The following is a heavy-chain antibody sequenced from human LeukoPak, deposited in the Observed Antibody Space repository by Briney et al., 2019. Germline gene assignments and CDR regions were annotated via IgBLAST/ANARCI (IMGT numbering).Heavy chain of an antibody. V-gene: IGHV4-59*01. Sequence: PSETLSLTCTVSGGSISSYYWSWIRQPPGKGLEWIGYIYYSGSTNYNPSLKSRVTISVDTSKNQFSLKLSSATAADTAVYYCARVGTDYVDYWGQGPLVTVSS. CDR1: GGSISSYY. J-gene: IGHJ4*02. CDR3: ARVGTDYVDY. CDR2: IYYSGST. D-gene: IGHD7-27*01.